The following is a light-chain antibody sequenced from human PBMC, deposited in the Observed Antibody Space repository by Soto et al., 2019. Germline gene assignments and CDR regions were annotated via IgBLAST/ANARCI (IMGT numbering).Light chain of an antibody. CDR3: QSYDRSLSGVV. Sequence: QSVLTQPPSVSGAPGQRVTISCTGSSSNIGAGYDVHWYQQLPGTAPKLLIYGNSNRPSGVPDGFSGAKSATSASLAITGLQDEDEADYYCQSYDRSLSGVVFGGGTKLTVL. CDR1: SSNIGAGYD. V-gene: IGLV1-40*01. J-gene: IGLJ2*01. CDR2: GNS.